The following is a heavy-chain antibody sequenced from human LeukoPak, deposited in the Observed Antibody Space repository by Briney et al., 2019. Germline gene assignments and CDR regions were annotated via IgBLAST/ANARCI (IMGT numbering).Heavy chain of an antibody. J-gene: IGHJ5*02. CDR1: GFTFSSYS. CDR3: ARDRVAARPNWFDP. V-gene: IGHV3-21*01. Sequence: GGSLRLSCAASGFTFSSYSMNWVRQAPGKGLEWVSSISSSSSYIYYADSVKGRFTISRDNAKNSLYLQMNSLRAEDTAEYYCARDRVAARPNWFDPWGQGTLVTVSS. CDR2: ISSSSSYI. D-gene: IGHD6-6*01.